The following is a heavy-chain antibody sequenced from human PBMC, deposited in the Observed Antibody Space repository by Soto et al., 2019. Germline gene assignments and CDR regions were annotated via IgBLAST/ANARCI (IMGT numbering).Heavy chain of an antibody. V-gene: IGHV3-73*02. CDR1: GFTFSGSA. J-gene: IGHJ4*02. D-gene: IGHD3-22*01. Sequence: EVQLVESGGGLVQPGGSLKLSCAASGFTFSGSAMHWVRQASGKGLEWVGRIRSKANSYATAYAASVKGRFTISRDDSKNTAYLQMNSLKTEDTAVYYCTGLPYYYDSSGVDDWGQGTLVTVSS. CDR2: IRSKANSYAT. CDR3: TGLPYYYDSSGVDD.